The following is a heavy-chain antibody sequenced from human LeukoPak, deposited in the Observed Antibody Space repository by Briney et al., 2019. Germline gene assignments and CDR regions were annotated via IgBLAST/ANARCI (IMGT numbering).Heavy chain of an antibody. CDR2: ISGSGGST. D-gene: IGHD3-16*01. CDR3: ARRRGGVTDCFDY. J-gene: IGHJ4*02. V-gene: IGHV3-23*01. Sequence: WVRQAPGKGLEWVSAISGSGGSTYYADSVKGRFTISRDNSKNTLYLQMNSLRAEDTAVYYCARRRGGVTDCFDYWGQGTLVTVSS.